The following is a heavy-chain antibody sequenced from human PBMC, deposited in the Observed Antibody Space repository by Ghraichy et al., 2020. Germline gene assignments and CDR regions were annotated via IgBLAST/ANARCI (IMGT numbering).Heavy chain of an antibody. Sequence: GESLNISCAASGFTFSSYAMSWVRQAPGKGLEWVSAISGSGGSTYYADSVKGRFTISRDNSKNTLYLQMNSLRAEDTAVYYCAKDERFFGREPSKGYFDYWGQGTLVTVSS. CDR3: AKDERFFGREPSKGYFDY. J-gene: IGHJ4*02. CDR1: GFTFSSYA. CDR2: ISGSGGST. D-gene: IGHD1-26*01. V-gene: IGHV3-23*01.